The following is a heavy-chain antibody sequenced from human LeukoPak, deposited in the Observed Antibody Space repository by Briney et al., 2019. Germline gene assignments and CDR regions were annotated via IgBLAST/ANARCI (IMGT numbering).Heavy chain of an antibody. CDR2: INHSGST. D-gene: IGHD6-19*01. J-gene: IGHJ4*02. V-gene: IGHV4-34*01. Sequence: SETLSLTCAVYGGSFSGYYWSWIRQPPGKGLEWIGEINHSGSTNYNPSLKSRVTISVDTSKNQFSLKLSSVTAADTAVYYCARDDPRVAGTFDYWGQGTLVTVSS. CDR1: GGSFSGYY. CDR3: ARDDPRVAGTFDY.